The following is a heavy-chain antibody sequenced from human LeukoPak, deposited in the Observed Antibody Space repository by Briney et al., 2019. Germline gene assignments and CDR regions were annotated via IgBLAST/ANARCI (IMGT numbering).Heavy chain of an antibody. CDR2: ISGGGGRT. Sequence: GGSLRLSCAASGFTFNNYAMTWVRQAPGKGLEWVSVISGGGGRTYYGDSVKGRFTISRDNSKNTVYLQMNSLRAEDTAVYYCAKDVRDIVVLIDTYMYWGQGTLVTVSS. D-gene: IGHD2-21*01. J-gene: IGHJ4*02. CDR1: GFTFNNYA. V-gene: IGHV3-23*01. CDR3: AKDVRDIVVLIDTYMY.